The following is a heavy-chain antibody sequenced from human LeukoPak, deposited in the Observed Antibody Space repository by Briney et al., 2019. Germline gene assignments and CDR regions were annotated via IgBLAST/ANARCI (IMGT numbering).Heavy chain of an antibody. V-gene: IGHV5-51*01. J-gene: IGHJ4*02. Sequence: GESLKISCETSGYSFTKFWVGWVRQTPGKGLEWLGMIYPDDSDTSYSPSFQGQVTMSVDKSISIVYLHWSSLKASDTAIYYCVRGKGSGTYYGFDYWGQGTVVSVVS. CDR2: IYPDDSDT. CDR1: GYSFTKFW. CDR3: VRGKGSGTYYGFDY. D-gene: IGHD3-10*01.